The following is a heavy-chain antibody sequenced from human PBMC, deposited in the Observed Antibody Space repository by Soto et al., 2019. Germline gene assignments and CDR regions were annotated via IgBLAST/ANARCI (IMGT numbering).Heavy chain of an antibody. CDR2: VYYNGTT. J-gene: IGHJ4*02. CDR1: GDSINNYY. D-gene: IGHD6-19*01. V-gene: IGHV4-59*08. Sequence: SETLSLTCSVSGDSINNYYWSWVRQPPAKGLEWVGYVYYNGTTNYNPSLKSRVTISVDTSKNQFSLKLSSVTAADTAVYYCARIAVAGTASFLDYWGQGTLVTVSS. CDR3: ARIAVAGTASFLDY.